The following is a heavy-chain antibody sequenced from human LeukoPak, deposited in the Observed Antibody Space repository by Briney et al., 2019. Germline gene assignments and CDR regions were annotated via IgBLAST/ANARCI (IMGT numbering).Heavy chain of an antibody. CDR2: ISAYNGNT. J-gene: IGHJ3*02. D-gene: IGHD3-3*01. V-gene: IGHV1-18*01. CDR1: GYTFTSYG. CDR3: ARVYYDFWSGYEYDAFDI. Sequence: GASVKASCKASGYTFTSYGISWVRQAPGQGLEWMGWISAYNGNTNYAQKLQGRVTMTTDTSTSTAYMELRSLRSVDTAVYYCARVYYDFWSGYEYDAFDIWGQGTMVTVSS.